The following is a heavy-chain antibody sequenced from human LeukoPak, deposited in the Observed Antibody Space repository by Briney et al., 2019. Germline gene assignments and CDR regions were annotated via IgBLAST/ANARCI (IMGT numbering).Heavy chain of an antibody. Sequence: GGSLRLSCAASGFTFDDYAMHWVRQAPGKGLEWVSLISGDGGSTYYADPVKGRFTISRDNSKNSLYLQMNSLRTEDTALYYCAKGVSPDRPYYYYYYYKDVWGKGTTVTASS. CDR3: AKGVSPDRPYYYYYYYKDV. V-gene: IGHV3-43*02. CDR1: GFTFDDYA. D-gene: IGHD4-23*01. J-gene: IGHJ6*03. CDR2: ISGDGGST.